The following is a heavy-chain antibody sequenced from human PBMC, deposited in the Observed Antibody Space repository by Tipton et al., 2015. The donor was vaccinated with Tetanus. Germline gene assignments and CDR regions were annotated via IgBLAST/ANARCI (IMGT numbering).Heavy chain of an antibody. V-gene: IGHV1-18*01. CDR3: ARLVKQWLVPEDY. CDR1: GYSFTTYG. Sequence: QSGAEVKKPGASVKVSCRASGYSFTTYGINWVRQAPGQGLEWLGWNGGSNGETNYAQKIQGRVTITTDTSTNTADMELRSLRSDDPAVYFCARLVKQWLVPEDYWGQGTLVTVSS. CDR2: NGGSNGET. J-gene: IGHJ4*02. D-gene: IGHD6-19*01.